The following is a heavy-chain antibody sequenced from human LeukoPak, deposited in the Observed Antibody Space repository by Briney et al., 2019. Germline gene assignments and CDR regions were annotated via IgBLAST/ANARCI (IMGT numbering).Heavy chain of an antibody. V-gene: IGHV3-30*02. J-gene: IGHJ4*02. CDR2: IRSDSSNK. D-gene: IGHD4-23*01. Sequence: TGGSLRLSCAASGFTFNTYGMHWVRKAPDKGLEWVAFIRSDSSNKYYADSVKGRFTISRDNSKNTLYLQMNSLRAEDTAVYYCAKRPSYGGNERTASSDYWGQGTLVTVSS. CDR3: AKRPSYGGNERTASSDY. CDR1: GFTFNTYG.